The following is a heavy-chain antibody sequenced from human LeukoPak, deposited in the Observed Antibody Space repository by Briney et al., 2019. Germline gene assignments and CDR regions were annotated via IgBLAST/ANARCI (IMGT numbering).Heavy chain of an antibody. CDR2: ISGSGGSA. CDR1: GFTFSSYA. J-gene: IGHJ4*02. Sequence: QPGGSLRLSCAASGFTFSSYAMSWVRQAPGKGLEWVSAISGSGGSAYYADSVKGRFTISRDNSKNTLYLQMNSLRAEDTAVYYCAKVSGSSGSCFDYWGQGTLVTVSS. CDR3: AKVSGSSGSCFDY. V-gene: IGHV3-23*01. D-gene: IGHD3-22*01.